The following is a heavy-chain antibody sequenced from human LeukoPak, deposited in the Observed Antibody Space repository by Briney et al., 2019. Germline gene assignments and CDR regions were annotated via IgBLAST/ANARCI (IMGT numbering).Heavy chain of an antibody. CDR1: GFTFSSYV. CDR2: ISGSGGST. V-gene: IGHV3-23*01. CDR3: VRDRDWGFDY. Sequence: GGSLRLSCAASGFTFSSYVMNWVRQAPGKGLEWVSTISGSGGSTYYADSVKGRFTIPRDNSKNSLYLQMNSLRAEDTAVYYCVRDRDWGFDYWGQGTLVTVSS. D-gene: IGHD7-27*01. J-gene: IGHJ4*02.